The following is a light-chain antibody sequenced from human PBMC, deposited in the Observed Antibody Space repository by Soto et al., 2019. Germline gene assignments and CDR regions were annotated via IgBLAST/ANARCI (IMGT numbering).Light chain of an antibody. CDR1: SSDVGSYDR. CDR2: EVS. J-gene: IGLJ3*02. V-gene: IGLV2-18*02. Sequence: QSALTQPPSVSGSPGQSVTISCTGTSSDVGSYDRVSWYQQPPGTAPKLMIYEVSNRPSGVPDRFSGSKSGNTASLTISGLQAEDEADYYCNSYTRTSTWLFGGGTKLTVL. CDR3: NSYTRTSTWL.